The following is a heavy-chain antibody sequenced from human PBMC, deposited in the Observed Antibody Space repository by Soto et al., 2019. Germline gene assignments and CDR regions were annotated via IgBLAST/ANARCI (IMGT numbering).Heavy chain of an antibody. V-gene: IGHV4-4*07. J-gene: IGHJ5*02. D-gene: IGHD6-13*01. CDR1: GGPWNSYD. CDR3: ERDQGVAAAGINWFDP. Sequence: XGILSLTSSLSGGPWNSYDWSWIRQPAGKGLEWIGHIHSSGSTNYNPSLKSRVTMSVDTSKNQFSLRLMSLTAADTAVYYCERDQGVAAAGINWFDPWGQGSLV. CDR2: IHSSGST.